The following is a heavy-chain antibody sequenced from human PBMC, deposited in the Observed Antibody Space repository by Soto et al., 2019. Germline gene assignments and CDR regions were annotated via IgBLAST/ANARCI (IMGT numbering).Heavy chain of an antibody. V-gene: IGHV3-23*01. CDR3: AKDITGTMIWGGLIRPNAFDI. D-gene: IGHD3-10*01. Sequence: GGSLRLSCAASGFTFSTYTMTWARQAPGKGLEWVSGISGSGDSTYYADSVKGRFTISRDNSKNTLYLEMTSLRAEDTAVYYCAKDITGTMIWGGLIRPNAFDIWGQGTMVTV. CDR1: GFTFSTYT. J-gene: IGHJ3*02. CDR2: ISGSGDST.